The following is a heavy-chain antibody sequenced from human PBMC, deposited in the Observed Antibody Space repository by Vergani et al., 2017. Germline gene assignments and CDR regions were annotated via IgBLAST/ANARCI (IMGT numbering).Heavy chain of an antibody. CDR2: FDPEHGEV. V-gene: IGHV1-24*01. Sequence: QVQLVQSGSEVRKPGASVEVSCQVSGYSLPELTIHWVRQAPGKGLEWMGGFDPEHGEVTFAHHIQGRVTMTEDRSTDTAYMELSSLRPEDTAGYYCARDSRYCSSTSCYVGRDWFDPWGQGTLVTVSS. CDR3: ARDSRYCSSTSCYVGRDWFDP. J-gene: IGHJ5*02. CDR1: GYSLPELT. D-gene: IGHD2-2*01.